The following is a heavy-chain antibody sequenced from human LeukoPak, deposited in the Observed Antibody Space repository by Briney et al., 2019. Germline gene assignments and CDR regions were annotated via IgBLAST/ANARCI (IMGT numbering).Heavy chain of an antibody. CDR1: GFTFSSYS. V-gene: IGHV3-21*01. D-gene: IGHD6-19*01. CDR3: ARDVGIAVADVDY. CDR2: ISSSSSYI. Sequence: GGSLRLSCAASGFTFSSYSMNWVRQAPGKGLGWVSSISSSSSYIYYADSVKGRFTISRDNAENSLYLQMNSLRAEDTAVYYCARDVGIAVADVDYWGQGTLVTVSS. J-gene: IGHJ4*02.